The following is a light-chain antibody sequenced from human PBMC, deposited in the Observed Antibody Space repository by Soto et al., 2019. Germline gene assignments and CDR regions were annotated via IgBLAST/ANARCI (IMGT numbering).Light chain of an antibody. Sequence: QSVLTQPPSVSGAPGQRVTVSCTGSSSNIGAGYDVHWYQQLPGAAPKLLISANSNRPSGVPDRFSGSKSGTSASLAITGLQAEYEADYYCQSYDSSLSGFYVFGTGTKLTVL. CDR2: ANS. J-gene: IGLJ1*01. CDR1: SSNIGAGYD. V-gene: IGLV1-40*01. CDR3: QSYDSSLSGFYV.